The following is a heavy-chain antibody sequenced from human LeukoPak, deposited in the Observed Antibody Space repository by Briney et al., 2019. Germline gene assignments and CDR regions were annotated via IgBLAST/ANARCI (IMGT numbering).Heavy chain of an antibody. CDR2: ISSSSSYI. CDR1: GFTFSSYS. CDR3: AREYSGYEFPFDY. Sequence: GGSLRLSCAASGFTFSSYSMNWVRQAPGKGLEWVSSISSSSSYIYYADSVKGRFTISRDNAKNSLYLQMNSLRSEDTAVYYCAREYSGYEFPFDYWGQGTLVTVSS. J-gene: IGHJ4*02. V-gene: IGHV3-21*04. D-gene: IGHD5-12*01.